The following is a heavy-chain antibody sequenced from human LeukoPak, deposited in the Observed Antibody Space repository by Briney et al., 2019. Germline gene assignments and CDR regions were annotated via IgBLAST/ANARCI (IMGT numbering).Heavy chain of an antibody. D-gene: IGHD6-13*01. CDR2: ISSSSSTI. CDR3: ARQEIAAAGTTADY. J-gene: IGHJ4*02. CDR1: GLTFSSYS. V-gene: IGHV3-48*01. Sequence: GGSLRLSCAASGLTFSSYSMNWVRQAPGKGLEWVSYISSSSSTIYYADSVKGRFTISRDNAKNSLYLQMNSLRAEDTAVYYCARQEIAAAGTTADYWGQGTLVTVSS.